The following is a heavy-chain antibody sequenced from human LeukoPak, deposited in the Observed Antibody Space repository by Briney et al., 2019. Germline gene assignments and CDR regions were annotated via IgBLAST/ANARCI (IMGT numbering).Heavy chain of an antibody. D-gene: IGHD3-9*01. CDR1: GASISSYY. V-gene: IGHV4-59*08. CDR3: ARRNYDILTGFYSGGTYNYYYTDV. J-gene: IGHJ6*03. Sequence: PSETLSLTCTVSGASISSYYWTWIRQPPGKGLEWIGFTSFSGSTNYNPSLKSRVTISVDTSRNQFSLRLNAMTAADTAVYYCARRNYDILTGFYSGGTYNYYYTDVWGKGTTVIVSS. CDR2: TSFSGST.